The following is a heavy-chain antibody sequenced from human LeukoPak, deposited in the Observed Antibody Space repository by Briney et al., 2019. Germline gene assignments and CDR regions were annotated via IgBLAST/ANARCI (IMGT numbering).Heavy chain of an antibody. CDR3: ARSLKGYDPYLDY. V-gene: IGHV4-39*07. CDR2: IFYTGGT. D-gene: IGHD3-3*01. Sequence: SETLSLTCIVSGDSINKNTYYWDWIRQPPGKGLEWIGTIFYTGGTYYNPSLESRVTMSVDKSKNHFSLRLNSLTAADTAVYYCARSLKGYDPYLDYWGQGTLVTVSS. CDR1: GDSINKNTYY. J-gene: IGHJ4*02.